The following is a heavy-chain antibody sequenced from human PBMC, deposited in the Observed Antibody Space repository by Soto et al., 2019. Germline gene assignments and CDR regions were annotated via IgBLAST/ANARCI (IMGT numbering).Heavy chain of an antibody. CDR3: ARDRGGYFDY. V-gene: IGHV4-59*01. D-gene: IGHD3-10*01. CDR2: IYYTGST. J-gene: IGHJ4*02. CDR1: SGSISTYY. Sequence: PSETLSLTCTVSSGSISTYYWSWIRQPPGKGLEWIGYIYYTGSTNYNPSLKSRVTISVDTSKNQFSLNLSSVTAADTAVYYCARDRGGYFDYWGQGTLVTVSS.